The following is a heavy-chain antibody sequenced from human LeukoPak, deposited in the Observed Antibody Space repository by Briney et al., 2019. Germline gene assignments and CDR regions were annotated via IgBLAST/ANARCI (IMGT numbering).Heavy chain of an antibody. CDR1: GVTFSSYA. CDR2: ISYDGSNK. J-gene: IGHJ4*02. CDR3: ARDGYYYDSSGSGYYFDY. Sequence: GGSLRLSCAASGVTFSSYAMHWVRQAPGKGLEWVAVISYDGSNKYYADSVKGRFTISRDNSKNTLYLQMNSLRAEDTAVYYCARDGYYYDSSGSGYYFDYWGQGTLVTVSS. V-gene: IGHV3-30*04. D-gene: IGHD3-22*01.